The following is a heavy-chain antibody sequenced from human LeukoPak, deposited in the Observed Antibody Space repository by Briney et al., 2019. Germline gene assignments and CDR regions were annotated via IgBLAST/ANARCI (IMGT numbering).Heavy chain of an antibody. D-gene: IGHD3-22*01. J-gene: IGHJ4*02. CDR2: IWYDGSNK. V-gene: IGHV3-33*01. Sequence: PGGSLRLSCAASGFTFSSYGMHWVRQALGKGLEWVAVIWYDGSNKYYADSVKGRFTISRDNSKNTLYLQMNSLRAEDTAVYYCAREGYSSGYYFDYWGQGTLVTVSS. CDR3: AREGYSSGYYFDY. CDR1: GFTFSSYG.